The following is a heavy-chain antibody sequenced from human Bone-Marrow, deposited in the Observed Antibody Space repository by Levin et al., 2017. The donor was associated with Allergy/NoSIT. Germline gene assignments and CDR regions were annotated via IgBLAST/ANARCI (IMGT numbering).Heavy chain of an antibody. CDR2: IKGKTDGGTT. Sequence: AGGSLRLSCVASGFTFGNAWMNWVRQAPGKGLQWVGRIKGKTDGGTTDYAAPVKGRFTISRDDSKKTLYLQMNSLKTEDTAIYYCTTRSHWGQGTLVTVFS. CDR3: TTRSH. CDR1: GFTFGNAW. V-gene: IGHV3-15*01. J-gene: IGHJ4*02.